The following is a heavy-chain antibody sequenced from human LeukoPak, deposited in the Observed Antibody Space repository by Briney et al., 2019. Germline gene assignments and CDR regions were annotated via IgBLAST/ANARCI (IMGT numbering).Heavy chain of an antibody. V-gene: IGHV4-59*02. D-gene: IGHD6-13*01. CDR1: GGSVSSYY. J-gene: IGHJ4*02. CDR3: ARDIAAAGTHFDY. Sequence: SETLSLTCTVSGGSVSSYYWSWIREPPGKGLEWIGYIYYSGSTNYNPSLESRVTISVDTSKNQFSLKLSSVTAADTAVYYCARDIAAAGTHFDYWGQGILVTVSS. CDR2: IYYSGST.